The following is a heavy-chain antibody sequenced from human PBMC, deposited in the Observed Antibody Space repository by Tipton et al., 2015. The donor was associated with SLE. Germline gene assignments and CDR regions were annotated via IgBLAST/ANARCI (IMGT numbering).Heavy chain of an antibody. J-gene: IGHJ4*02. CDR2: ISPSGST. CDR3: ARVPYIRYKVDGYFDY. V-gene: IGHV4-61*02. CDR1: GDSISTGSYY. D-gene: IGHD1-1*01. Sequence: TLSLTCTVSGDSISTGSYYWSWIRQPAGKGLEWIGRISPSGSTNYNPSLKSRVTISVDTSKNQFFLKVRSVIAADPAVYYGARVPYIRYKVDGYFDYWGQGTLVTVSS.